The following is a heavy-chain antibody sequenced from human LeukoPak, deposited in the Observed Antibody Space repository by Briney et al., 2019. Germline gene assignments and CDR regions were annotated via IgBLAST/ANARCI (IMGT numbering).Heavy chain of an antibody. V-gene: IGHV3-48*02. J-gene: IGHJ3*02. Sequence: GGSLRLSCAASGFTFSSYSMNWVRLAPGKGQGWVSYISSSSTTIYYADSLKGRFTISRDNGKNSLYLQMNSLRDEDTAVYYCARDRYCGGDCYSNAFDIWGQGTMVTVSS. CDR2: ISSSSTTI. D-gene: IGHD2-21*02. CDR3: ARDRYCGGDCYSNAFDI. CDR1: GFTFSSYS.